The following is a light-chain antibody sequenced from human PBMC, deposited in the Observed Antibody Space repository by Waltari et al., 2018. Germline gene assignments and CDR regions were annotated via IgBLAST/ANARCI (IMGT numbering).Light chain of an antibody. Sequence: IQLTQSPSSLSASVGDRVTITCLASQGISNYLAWYQQKPGKAPKLLIYAASTLQSGVPSRFSGSGSGTDFTLTISSLQPEEFATYYCQQLNSYQWTFGQGTKVEIK. V-gene: IGKV1-9*01. CDR2: AAS. J-gene: IGKJ1*01. CDR1: QGISNY. CDR3: QQLNSYQWT.